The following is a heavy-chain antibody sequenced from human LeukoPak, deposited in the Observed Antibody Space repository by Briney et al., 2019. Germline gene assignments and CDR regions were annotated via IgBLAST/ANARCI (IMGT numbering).Heavy chain of an antibody. CDR1: GFTFDDYA. Sequence: GGSLRLSCAASGFTFDDYAMNWVRHAPGKGLEWVSHISWDGGSTYYADSVKGRFTISRDNSKNSLYLQINSLRAEDTAFYYCAKDCLCSGGSCYYFMDFWGKGTTVTVSS. J-gene: IGHJ6*04. CDR2: ISWDGGST. CDR3: AKDCLCSGGSCYYFMDF. V-gene: IGHV3-43D*04. D-gene: IGHD2-15*01.